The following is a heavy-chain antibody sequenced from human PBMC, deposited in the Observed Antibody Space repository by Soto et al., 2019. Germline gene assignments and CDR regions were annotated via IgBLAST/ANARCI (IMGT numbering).Heavy chain of an antibody. CDR2: IYPGDSDT. V-gene: IGHV5-51*01. CDR1: GYSFTSYW. J-gene: IGHJ3*02. Sequence: GESLKISCKGSGYSFTSYWIGWVRQMPGKGLEWMGIIYPGDSDTRNSPSVPGQVTISADKSISTAYLQWSSMKASDTAMYYCASSRVPAAAGAVDIWGQGTMVTVSS. D-gene: IGHD6-13*01. CDR3: ASSRVPAAAGAVDI.